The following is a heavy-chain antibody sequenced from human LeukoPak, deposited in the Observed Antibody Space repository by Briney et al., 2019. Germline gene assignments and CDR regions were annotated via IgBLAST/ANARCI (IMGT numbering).Heavy chain of an antibody. CDR2: ISHRGST. CDR1: GRSFTGYY. V-gene: IGHV4-34*01. D-gene: IGHD6-13*01. J-gene: IGHJ4*02. Sequence: SETLSLTCAVYGRSFTGYYWSWIRQPPGKGLEWIGEISHRGSTNYNPSLKSRVTISVYTSKNQFSLKLTSVTAADTAVYYCARGRRQLVRSWGYWGQGTLVTVSS. CDR3: ARGRRQLVRSWGY.